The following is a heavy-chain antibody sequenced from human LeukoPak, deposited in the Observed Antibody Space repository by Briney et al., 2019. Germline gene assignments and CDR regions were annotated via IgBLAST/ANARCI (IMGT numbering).Heavy chain of an antibody. Sequence: SETLSLTCAVSGYSISSNDYCGWLRPPPQKRQEGTAVIYHRGNTYYKASLQSRVTISRDTSKNELYLKVTSVTGADTAVYYCARSVIVPAIVADYYTYMDVWGRGISVTVSS. CDR3: ARSVIVPAIVADYYTYMDV. D-gene: IGHD2-2*01. CDR2: IYHRGNT. V-gene: IGHV4-38-2*01. J-gene: IGHJ6*03. CDR1: GYSISSNDY.